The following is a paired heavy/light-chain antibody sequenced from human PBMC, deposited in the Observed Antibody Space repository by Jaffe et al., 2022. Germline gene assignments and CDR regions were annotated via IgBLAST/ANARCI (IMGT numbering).Heavy chain of an antibody. CDR2: ISSSGSTI. V-gene: IGHV3-11*01. D-gene: IGHD3-16*01. CDR3: ARAMITFGGVPQVFDY. J-gene: IGHJ4*02. Sequence: QVQLVESGGGLVKPGGSLRLSCAASGFTFSDYYMSWIRQAPGKGLEWVSYISSSGSTIYYADSVKGRFTISRDNAKNSLYLQMNSLRAEDTAVYYCARAMITFGGVPQVFDYWGQGTLVTVSS. CDR1: GFTFSDYY.
Light chain of an antibody. CDR1: QGISSY. CDR3: QQYYSYPMYT. V-gene: IGKV1-8*01. CDR2: AAS. J-gene: IGKJ2*01. Sequence: AIRMTQSPSSFSASTGDRVTITCRASQGISSYLAWYQQKPGKAPKLLIYAASTLQSGVPSRFSGSGSGTDFTLTISCLQSEDFATYYCQQYYSYPMYTFGQGTKLEIK.